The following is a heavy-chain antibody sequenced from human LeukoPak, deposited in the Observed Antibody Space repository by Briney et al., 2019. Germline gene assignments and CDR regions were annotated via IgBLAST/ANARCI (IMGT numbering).Heavy chain of an antibody. V-gene: IGHV1-2*02. CDR2: INPNSGGT. J-gene: IGHJ5*02. Sequence: GASVKVSCKPSGYTFSNYGISWVRQAPGQGLEWMGWINPNSGGTNYAQKFQGRVTMTRDTSISTAYMELSRLRSDDTAVYYCARGPFFSGWYKAWWFDPWGQGTLVTVSS. CDR3: ARGPFFSGWYKAWWFDP. D-gene: IGHD6-19*01. CDR1: GYTFSNYG.